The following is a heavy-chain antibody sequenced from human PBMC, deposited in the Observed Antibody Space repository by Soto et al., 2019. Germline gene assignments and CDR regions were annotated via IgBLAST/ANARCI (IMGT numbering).Heavy chain of an antibody. J-gene: IGHJ6*02. CDR1: GGSFTDYY. Sequence: QVQLQQWGAGLLKPSETLSLTCAVYGGSFTDYYWTWIRQPPGKGLEWMGEISHSGATNYNPSLKSRVTISEDTSKNQGSLKVTSVTAADTAVFYCARGNHYYGMDVWGQGTTVTVSS. CDR2: ISHSGAT. CDR3: ARGNHYYGMDV. V-gene: IGHV4-34*01.